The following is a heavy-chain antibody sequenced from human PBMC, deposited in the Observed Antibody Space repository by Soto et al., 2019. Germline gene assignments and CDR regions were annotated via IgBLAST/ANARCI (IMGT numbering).Heavy chain of an antibody. J-gene: IGHJ4*02. V-gene: IGHV4-59*01. CDR2: IYYSGST. CDR1: GGSISSYY. D-gene: IGHD4-17*01. CDR3: ARGVDYGDYYFDY. Sequence: PSATLSLTCTVSGGSISSYYWSWIRQPPGKGLEWIGYIYYSGSTNYNPSLKSRVTISVDTSKNQFSLKLSSVTAADTAVYYCARGVDYGDYYFDYWGQGTLVTVSS.